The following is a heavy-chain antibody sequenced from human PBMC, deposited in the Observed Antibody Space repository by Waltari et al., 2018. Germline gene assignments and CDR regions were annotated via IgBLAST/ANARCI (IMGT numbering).Heavy chain of an antibody. CDR3: ARLYDASAYYNTYLDP. V-gene: IGHV1-18*01. CDR1: GYTFSNYG. J-gene: IGHJ5*02. CDR2: VRGYNGDT. D-gene: IGHD3-22*01. Sequence: QVQLVQSGAEVRKPGASVKVSCKASGYTFSNYGIAWVRQAPGQGLEWMGWVRGYNGDTKDAREVEGRLTVTTNTSTNTAHMELRSLRSDDTAVYYCARLYDASAYYNTYLDPWGQGALVTVSS.